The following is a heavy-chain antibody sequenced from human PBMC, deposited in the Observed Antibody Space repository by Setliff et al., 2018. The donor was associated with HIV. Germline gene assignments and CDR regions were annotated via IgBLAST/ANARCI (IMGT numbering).Heavy chain of an antibody. D-gene: IGHD7-27*01. CDR3: ADIGAGDHY. J-gene: IGHJ4*02. V-gene: IGHV3-64*01. CDR2: ISSNGGST. Sequence: PGGSLRLSCAASGFTFSSYAMHWVRQAPGKGLEYVSAISSNGGSTYYANSVKGRFTISRDDSKYSVYLQMNSLKTEDTALYYCADIGAGDHYWGQGTLVTVSS. CDR1: GFTFSSYA.